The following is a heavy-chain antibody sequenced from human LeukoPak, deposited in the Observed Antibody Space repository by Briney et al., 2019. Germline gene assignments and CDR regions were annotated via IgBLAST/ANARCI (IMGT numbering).Heavy chain of an antibody. CDR1: GFTFSSYG. D-gene: IGHD3-22*01. CDR3: ATNTRYYYDSSGYFPADY. CDR2: IWYDGSNK. J-gene: IGHJ4*02. Sequence: GGPLRLSCAASGFTFSSYGMHWVRQAPGKGLEWVAVIWYDGSNKYYADSVKGRFTISRDNSKNTLYLQMNSLRAEDTAVYYCATNTRYYYDSSGYFPADYWGQGTLVTVSS. V-gene: IGHV3-33*01.